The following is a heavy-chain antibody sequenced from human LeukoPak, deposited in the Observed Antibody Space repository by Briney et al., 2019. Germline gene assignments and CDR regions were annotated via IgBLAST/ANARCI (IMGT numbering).Heavy chain of an antibody. CDR3: AASGSYYDSINDY. D-gene: IGHD1-26*01. Sequence: GGSLRLSCAASGFTFSNYAMSWVRQAPGKGLEWVSTIRFSDDTTYYADSVKGRFTVSRDNSKSTLNLQMNSLRAEDTAVYYCAASGSYYDSINDYWGQGTLVTVSS. CDR2: IRFSDDTT. CDR1: GFTFSNYA. V-gene: IGHV3-23*01. J-gene: IGHJ4*02.